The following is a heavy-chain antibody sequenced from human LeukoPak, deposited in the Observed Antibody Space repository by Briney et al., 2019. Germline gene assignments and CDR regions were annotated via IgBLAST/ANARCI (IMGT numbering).Heavy chain of an antibody. Sequence: GGSLRLSCAASGFTFSIYSLNCVRQAPGKGLEWVSSISSSSSYIYYADSVKGRFTISRDNAKNSLYLQMNSLRAEDTAVYYCARTGYCSGGSCYPGPLDYWGQGTLVTVSS. J-gene: IGHJ4*02. CDR2: ISSSSSYI. CDR3: ARTGYCSGGSCYPGPLDY. CDR1: GFTFSIYS. D-gene: IGHD2-15*01. V-gene: IGHV3-21*01.